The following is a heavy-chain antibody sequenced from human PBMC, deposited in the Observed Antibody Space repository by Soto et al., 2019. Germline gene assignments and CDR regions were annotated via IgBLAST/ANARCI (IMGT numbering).Heavy chain of an antibody. D-gene: IGHD3-22*01. J-gene: IGHJ5*02. CDR3: AKDPGPRSGYSTS. CDR1: GFTFSGYA. Sequence: GGSLRLSCADSGFTFSGYAMSWVRQAPGRGLEYVSAIAESGGNTYYADSVKGRFTISRDNSKNTLFLQMNSPRPEDTAVYYCAKDPGPRSGYSTSWGQGTQVTVSS. CDR2: IAESGGNT. V-gene: IGHV3-23*01.